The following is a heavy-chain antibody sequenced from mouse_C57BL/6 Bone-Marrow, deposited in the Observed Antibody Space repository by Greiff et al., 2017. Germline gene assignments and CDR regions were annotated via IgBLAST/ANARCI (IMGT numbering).Heavy chain of an antibody. D-gene: IGHD1-1*01. Sequence: QVQLQQPGAELVKPGASVKLSCKASGYTFTSYWMHWVKQRPGRGLEWIGRIDPNSGGTKYNEKFKSKATLTVDQPSSTAYMELRSLTSEDSAVYYGARGGYYGSSSYYAMDYWGQGTSVTGSS. CDR3: ARGGYYGSSSYYAMDY. CDR1: GYTFTSYW. V-gene: IGHV1-72*01. J-gene: IGHJ4*01. CDR2: IDPNSGGT.